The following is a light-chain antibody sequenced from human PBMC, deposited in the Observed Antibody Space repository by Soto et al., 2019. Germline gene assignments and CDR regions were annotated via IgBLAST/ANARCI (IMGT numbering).Light chain of an antibody. CDR2: DAS. CDR3: QQYNNWPLT. CDR1: QSVSSY. J-gene: IGKJ4*01. Sequence: EIVLTQSPSTLSLSPGERAPLSCRASQSVSSYLAWYQQKPGQAPRLLIYDASNRATGIPDRFSGSGSGTDFTLTISRLEPEDFAVYYCQQYNNWPLTFGGGTKVDIK. V-gene: IGKV3-11*01.